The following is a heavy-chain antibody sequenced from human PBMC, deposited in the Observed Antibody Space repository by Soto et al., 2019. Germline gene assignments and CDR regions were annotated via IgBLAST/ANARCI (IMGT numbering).Heavy chain of an antibody. Sequence: GESLKISCKGSGYSFTSYWISWVRQMPGKGLEWMGRIDPSDSYTNYSPSFQGRVTISADKSISTAYLQWSSLKASDTAMYYCARLGQYYYYYYGMDVWGQGTTVTVSS. CDR3: ARLGQYYYYYYGMDV. D-gene: IGHD7-27*01. CDR2: IDPSDSYT. V-gene: IGHV5-10-1*01. CDR1: GYSFTSYW. J-gene: IGHJ6*02.